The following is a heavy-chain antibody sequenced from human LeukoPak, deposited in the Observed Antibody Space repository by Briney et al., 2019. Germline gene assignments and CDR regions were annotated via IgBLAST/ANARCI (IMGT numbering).Heavy chain of an antibody. D-gene: IGHD6-6*01. J-gene: IGHJ6*03. CDR2: IIPIFGTA. CDR1: GGTFSSYA. V-gene: IGHV1-69*05. CDR3: ARVEYSSSSYYYYMDV. Sequence: ASVNVSCKASGGTFSSYAISWVRQAPGQGLEWMGGIIPIFGTANYAQKFQGRVTITTDESTSTAYMELSSLKSEDTAVYYCARVEYSSSSYYYYMDVWGKGTTVTVSS.